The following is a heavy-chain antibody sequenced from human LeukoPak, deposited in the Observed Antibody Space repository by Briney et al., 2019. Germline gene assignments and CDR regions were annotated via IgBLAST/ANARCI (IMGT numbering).Heavy chain of an antibody. V-gene: IGHV3-48*03. CDR2: MNINADTT. Sequence: GGSLRLSCAIFGGTLSTYEFNWVRQAPGKRQEWISYMNINADTTNHADSVQGRFTISRDNAKNTLSLQMNSLSADNTAVYYCATRLPFTGYKNWGQGALVTVSS. CDR1: GGTLSTYE. J-gene: IGHJ4*01. CDR3: ATRLPFTGYKN. D-gene: IGHD5-24*01.